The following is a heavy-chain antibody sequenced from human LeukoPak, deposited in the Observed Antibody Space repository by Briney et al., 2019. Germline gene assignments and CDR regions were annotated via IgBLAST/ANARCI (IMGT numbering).Heavy chain of an antibody. Sequence: SETLSLTCTVSGGSISGYYWSWIRQPPGKGLEWIGYIYYSGSTNYNPSLKSRVTISVDTSKNQFSLKLSSVTAADTAVYYCARGGGYGDSGDYWGQGTLVAVSS. D-gene: IGHD4-17*01. CDR3: ARGGGYGDSGDY. CDR1: GGSISGYY. J-gene: IGHJ4*02. V-gene: IGHV4-59*01. CDR2: IYYSGST.